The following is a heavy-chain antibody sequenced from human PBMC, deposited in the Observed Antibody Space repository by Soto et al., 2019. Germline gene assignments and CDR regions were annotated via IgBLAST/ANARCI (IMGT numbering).Heavy chain of an antibody. CDR2: IYYSGST. Sequence: PSETLSLTCTVSGGSISSYYWSWIRQPPGKGLEWIGYIYYSGSTNYNPSLKSRVTISVDTSKNQFSLKLSSVTAADTAVYYCARGDRPASYYYYMDVWGKGTTVTVSS. J-gene: IGHJ6*03. CDR1: GGSISSYY. CDR3: ARGDRPASYYYYMDV. D-gene: IGHD2-21*01. V-gene: IGHV4-59*08.